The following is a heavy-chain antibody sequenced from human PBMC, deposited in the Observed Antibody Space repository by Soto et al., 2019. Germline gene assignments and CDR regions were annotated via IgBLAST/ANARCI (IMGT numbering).Heavy chain of an antibody. CDR2: ISYDGSNK. Sequence: QVQLVESGGGVVQPGRSLRLSCAASGFTFSSYGMHWVRQAPGKGLEWVAVISYDGSNKYYADSVKGRFTISRDNSKNSLYLQMNSLRAEDTAVYYCAKGSGTLWFGEWVCMDVWGQGTTVTVSS. CDR1: GFTFSSYG. V-gene: IGHV3-30*18. J-gene: IGHJ6*02. D-gene: IGHD3-10*01. CDR3: AKGSGTLWFGEWVCMDV.